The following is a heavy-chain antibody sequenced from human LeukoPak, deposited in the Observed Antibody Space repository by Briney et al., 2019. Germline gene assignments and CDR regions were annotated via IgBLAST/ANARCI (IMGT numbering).Heavy chain of an antibody. D-gene: IGHD1-26*01. V-gene: IGHV3-23*01. J-gene: IGHJ4*02. CDR3: AKKWGVGTTTLDYFDY. Sequence: PGGSLGLSCAASGFTFSNYAMSWVRQAPGKGLEWVSGISGSGGSTYYADSVKGRFTISRDNSKNTLYLQMNSLTDEDTAVYYCAKKWGVGTTTLDYFDYWGQGTLVTVSS. CDR2: ISGSGGST. CDR1: GFTFSNYA.